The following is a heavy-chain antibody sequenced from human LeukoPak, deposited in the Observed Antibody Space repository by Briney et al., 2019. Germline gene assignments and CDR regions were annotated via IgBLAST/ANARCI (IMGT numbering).Heavy chain of an antibody. D-gene: IGHD6-13*01. CDR2: IYYSGST. CDR3: AATSGIAAAGTNWFDP. Sequence: PSETLSLTCTVSGGSISSYYWSWIRQPPGKGLEWIGYIYYSGSTNYNPSLKSRVTISVDTSKNQFSLKLSSVTAADTAVYYCAATSGIAAAGTNWFDPWGQGTLVTVSS. J-gene: IGHJ5*02. CDR1: GGSISSYY. V-gene: IGHV4-59*01.